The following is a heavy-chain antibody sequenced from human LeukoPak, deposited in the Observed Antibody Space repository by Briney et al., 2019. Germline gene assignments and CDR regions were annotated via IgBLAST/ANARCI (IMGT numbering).Heavy chain of an antibody. D-gene: IGHD2-15*01. J-gene: IGHJ3*01. CDR1: GLTSSIFE. CDR2: ISQGGSTT. V-gene: IGHV3-48*03. CDR3: VRGGGPSYKYNAFDL. Sequence: PGGSLSLSCIVSGLTSSIFEMNWVRQAPGKGLEWVSYISQGGSTTDYADSVKGRFTISRDNAKNSLYLQMSSLRAEDTAIYYCVRGGGPSYKYNAFDLWGQGTMVTVYS.